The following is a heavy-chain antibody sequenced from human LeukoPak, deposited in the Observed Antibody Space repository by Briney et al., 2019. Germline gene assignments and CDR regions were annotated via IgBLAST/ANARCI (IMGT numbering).Heavy chain of an antibody. CDR1: GGTFSSYA. Sequence: ASVKVSCKASGGTFSSYAISWARQAPGQGLEWMGGIIPIFGTANYAQKFQGRVTITADESTSTAYMELSSLRSEDTAVYYCARAPYYYDSSGYYDHDYWGQGTLVTVSS. J-gene: IGHJ4*02. D-gene: IGHD3-22*01. V-gene: IGHV1-69*13. CDR2: IIPIFGTA. CDR3: ARAPYYYDSSGYYDHDY.